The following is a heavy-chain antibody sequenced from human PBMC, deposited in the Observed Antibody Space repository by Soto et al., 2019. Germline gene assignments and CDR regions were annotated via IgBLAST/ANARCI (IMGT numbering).Heavy chain of an antibody. J-gene: IGHJ4*02. CDR3: ATRGSRYCSGGSRYPNLY. CDR2: FDPEDGET. V-gene: IGHV1-24*01. D-gene: IGHD2-15*01. Sequence: ASVKVSCKVSGYTLTELSMHWVRQAPGKGLEWMGGFDPEDGETIYAQKFQGRVTMTEDTSTDTAYMELSSLRSEDTAVYYCATRGSRYCSGGSRYPNLYWGQGTLLTVSS. CDR1: GYTLTELS.